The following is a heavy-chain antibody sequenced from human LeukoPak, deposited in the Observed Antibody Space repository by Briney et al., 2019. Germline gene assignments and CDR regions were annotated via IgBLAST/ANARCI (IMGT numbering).Heavy chain of an antibody. CDR2: ISGIGISI. V-gene: IGHV3-23*01. D-gene: IGHD5-24*01. CDR1: GFTFNIHA. J-gene: IGHJ4*02. Sequence: GASLRLSCAASGFTFNIHAMDWVRQAPGKGLEWVSSISGIGISIYYADSVKGRFTISRDNSKNTVYLQMNRLIAGDTAVYYCAKDMHGYDRPVDYWGRGTQVIVSS. CDR3: AKDMHGYDRPVDY.